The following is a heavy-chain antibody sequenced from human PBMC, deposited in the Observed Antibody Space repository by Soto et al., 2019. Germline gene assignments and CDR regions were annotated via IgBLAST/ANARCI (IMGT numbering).Heavy chain of an antibody. V-gene: IGHV3-21*01. CDR1: GFTFSSYS. J-gene: IGHJ5*02. CDR2: ISSSSSYI. CDR3: ARDKGYYDSSGSNWFDP. D-gene: IGHD3-22*01. Sequence: GGSLRLSCAASGFTFSSYSMNWVRQAPGKGLEWVSSISSSSSYIYYADSVKGRFTISRDNAKNSLYLQMNSLRAEDTAVYYCARDKGYYDSSGSNWFDPWGQGTLVTVSS.